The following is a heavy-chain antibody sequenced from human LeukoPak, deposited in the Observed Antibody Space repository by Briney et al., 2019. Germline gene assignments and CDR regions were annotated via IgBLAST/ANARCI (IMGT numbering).Heavy chain of an antibody. V-gene: IGHV1-69*05. Sequence: EASVKVSCKASGSTFSSYAISWVRQAPGQGLEWMGGIIPIFGTANYAQKFQGRVTITTDESTSTAYMELSSLRSEDTAVYYCARSNSSSPAYYYYYYYMDVWGKGTTVTVSS. CDR1: GSTFSSYA. D-gene: IGHD6-6*01. CDR2: IIPIFGTA. CDR3: ARSNSSSPAYYYYYYYMDV. J-gene: IGHJ6*03.